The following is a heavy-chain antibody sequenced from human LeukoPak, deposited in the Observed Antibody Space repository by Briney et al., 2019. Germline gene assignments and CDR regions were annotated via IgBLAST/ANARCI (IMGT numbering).Heavy chain of an antibody. J-gene: IGHJ4*02. CDR2: IYYSGST. CDR1: GGSISSYY. Sequence: SETLSLTCTGSGGSISSYYWSWIRQTPGKGLEWIGYIYYSGSTNYNPSLKSRVTISVDTSKNQFSLKLSSVTAADTAVYYCARLGRDYDILTGYYHPPLWGQGTLVTVSS. CDR3: ARLGRDYDILTGYYHPPL. V-gene: IGHV4-59*08. D-gene: IGHD3-9*01.